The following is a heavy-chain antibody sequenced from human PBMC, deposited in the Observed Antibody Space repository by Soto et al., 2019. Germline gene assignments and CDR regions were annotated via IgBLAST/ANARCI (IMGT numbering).Heavy chain of an antibody. J-gene: IGHJ6*02. CDR2: IIPILGIA. CDR3: ARSSPHGSYYYSYGMDV. D-gene: IGHD1-26*01. CDR1: GGTFSSYT. Sequence: QVQLVQSGAEVKKPGSSVKVSCKASGGTFSSYTISWVRQAPGQGLEWMGRIIPILGIANYAQKFHGRVTITADKSTSTAYMELSSLRSEDTAVYYCARSSPHGSYYYSYGMDVWGQGTTVTVSS. V-gene: IGHV1-69*02.